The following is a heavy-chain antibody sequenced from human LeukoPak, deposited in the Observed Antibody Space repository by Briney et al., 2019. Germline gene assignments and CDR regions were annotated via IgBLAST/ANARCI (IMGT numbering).Heavy chain of an antibody. CDR1: GYSFTSYW. CDR3: ARQWGSIAAAGYYYYYMDV. D-gene: IGHD6-13*01. J-gene: IGHJ6*03. V-gene: IGHV5-51*01. Sequence: GESLKISCKGSGYSFTSYWIGWVRQMPGKGLEWMGIIYPCDSDTRYSPSFQGQVTISADKSISTAYLQWSSLKASDTAMYYCARQWGSIAAAGYYYYYMDVWGKGTTVTVSS. CDR2: IYPCDSDT.